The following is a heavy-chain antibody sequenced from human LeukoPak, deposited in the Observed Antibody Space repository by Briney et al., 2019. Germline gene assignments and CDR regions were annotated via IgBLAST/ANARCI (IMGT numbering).Heavy chain of an antibody. CDR2: INHSGRT. V-gene: IGHV4-34*01. D-gene: IGHD5-18*01. CDR3: ARAREDTAMVIFRADWYFDL. Sequence: PSETLSLSCAIYGGSCSGYYWMWIRQRPRKGREWSGEINHSGRTNYNPSLKSRVTKSVDTSKNQISLKLSSVAAADTAVYYCARAREDTAMVIFRADWYFDLWGRGTLVTVSS. CDR1: GGSCSGYY. J-gene: IGHJ2*01.